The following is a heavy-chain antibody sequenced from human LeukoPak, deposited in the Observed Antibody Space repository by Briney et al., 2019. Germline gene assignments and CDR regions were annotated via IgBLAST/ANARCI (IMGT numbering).Heavy chain of an antibody. CDR1: GYTFTAFY. D-gene: IGHD6-19*01. Sequence: ASVKVSCKASGYTFTAFYIHWVRQAPGQGLEWVGRINPNTGGTNYAQRFQGRVTLTRDTSITTAYMELSSLRSDDTAIYYCACLYQWQVSYYSHGMDVWGQGTTVTVSS. CDR2: INPNTGGT. CDR3: ACLYQWQVSYYSHGMDV. J-gene: IGHJ6*02. V-gene: IGHV1-2*06.